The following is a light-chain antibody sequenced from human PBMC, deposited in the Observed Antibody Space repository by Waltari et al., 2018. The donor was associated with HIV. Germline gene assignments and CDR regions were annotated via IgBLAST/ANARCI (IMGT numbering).Light chain of an antibody. Sequence: QSVLTQPPSVSGAPGQRFTIPCTGTTSNTGAGTIVPWYQQLPGTAPKVLIYGNSNRPSGVPDQFSGSKSGTSASLAITGLQAEDEADYYCQSYDSNLSGATVFGTGTKVTVL. V-gene: IGLV1-40*01. CDR2: GNS. CDR1: TSNTGAGTI. CDR3: QSYDSNLSGATV. J-gene: IGLJ1*01.